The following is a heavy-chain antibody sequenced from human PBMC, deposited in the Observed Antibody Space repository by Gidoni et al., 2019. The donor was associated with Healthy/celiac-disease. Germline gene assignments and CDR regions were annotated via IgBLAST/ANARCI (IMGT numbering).Heavy chain of an antibody. CDR1: GFTFSSYS. D-gene: IGHD4-17*01. CDR3: ARDRSFMTTVVTPSYPDY. CDR2: ISSSSSYI. V-gene: IGHV3-21*01. Sequence: EVQLVESGGGLVKPGGSLRLSCAASGFTFSSYSRNWVRQAPGKGLEWVSSISSSSSYIYYAASVKGRFTISRDNAKNSLYLQMNSLRAEDTAVYYCARDRSFMTTVVTPSYPDYWGQGTLVTVSS. J-gene: IGHJ4*02.